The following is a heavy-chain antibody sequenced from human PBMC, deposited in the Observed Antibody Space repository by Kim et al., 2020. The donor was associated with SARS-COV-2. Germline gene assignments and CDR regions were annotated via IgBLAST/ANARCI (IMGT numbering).Heavy chain of an antibody. D-gene: IGHD2-21*02. CDR3: ARVGPTYCGGDCYNDY. Sequence: ASVKVSCKASGYTFTSYYMHWVRQAPGQGLEWMGIINPSGGSTSYAQKFQGRVTMTRDTSTSTVYMELSSLRSEDTAVYYCARVGPTYCGGDCYNDYWGQGTLVTVSS. CDR1: GYTFTSYY. J-gene: IGHJ4*02. CDR2: INPSGGST. V-gene: IGHV1-46*01.